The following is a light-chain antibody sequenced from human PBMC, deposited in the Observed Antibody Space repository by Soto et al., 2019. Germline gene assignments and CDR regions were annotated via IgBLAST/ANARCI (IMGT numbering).Light chain of an antibody. V-gene: IGKV1-39*01. Sequence: DIPVTQSPSSLSASVGDRVTITCRTSQSISSSVNWYQQKAGRAPRLLIYAASSLGRGVPSRFSGRGSGTDFTLTISSLQPEDFATYYCQQSYSSLPYTFGQGTNLEI. CDR2: AAS. CDR1: QSISSS. J-gene: IGKJ2*01. CDR3: QQSYSSLPYT.